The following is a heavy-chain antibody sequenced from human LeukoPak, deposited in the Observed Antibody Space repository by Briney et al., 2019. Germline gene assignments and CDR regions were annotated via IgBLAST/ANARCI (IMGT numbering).Heavy chain of an antibody. J-gene: IGHJ4*02. CDR3: AGGGVATRFDH. Sequence: GESLKISCKGSGYRFTSNWIGWVRQMPGKGLEWMGIIYPGDSDTRYSPSFQGQVTISADKSSSTVYVQWGSLKTSDTALYYCAGGGVATRFDHWGQGTLVTVSS. CDR1: GYRFTSNW. D-gene: IGHD5-12*01. V-gene: IGHV5-51*01. CDR2: IYPGDSDT.